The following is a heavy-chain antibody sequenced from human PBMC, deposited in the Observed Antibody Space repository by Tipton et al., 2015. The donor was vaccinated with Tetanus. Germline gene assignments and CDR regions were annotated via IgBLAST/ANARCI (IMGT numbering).Heavy chain of an antibody. D-gene: IGHD6-25*01. CDR2: ISSTSSYI. V-gene: IGHV3-21*01. Sequence: SLRLSCEVSGFMFSRYTMNWVRQAPGKGLEWVSSISSTSSYIYYADSLKGRFTISRDNAKNSLYLQMDSLRVEDTAVYYCASGSTLDYWGQGILVTVPS. J-gene: IGHJ4*02. CDR3: ASGSTLDY. CDR1: GFMFSRYT.